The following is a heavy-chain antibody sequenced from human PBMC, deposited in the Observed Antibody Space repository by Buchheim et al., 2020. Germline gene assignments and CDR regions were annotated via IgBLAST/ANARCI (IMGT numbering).Heavy chain of an antibody. CDR1: GFTFSDYY. D-gene: IGHD2-15*01. J-gene: IGHJ6*02. CDR3: ARVLVVADASRNYHSYMDV. Sequence: EVQVLESGGALVQPGGSLRLSCAASGFTFSDYYVEWVRQAPGKGLEWVGRSRNKVNSYTTEYAVSVKGRFTISRDDSENLLFLQMNSLKIEDTAVYYCARVLVVADASRNYHSYMDVWGQGTT. CDR2: SRNKVNSYTT. V-gene: IGHV3-72*01.